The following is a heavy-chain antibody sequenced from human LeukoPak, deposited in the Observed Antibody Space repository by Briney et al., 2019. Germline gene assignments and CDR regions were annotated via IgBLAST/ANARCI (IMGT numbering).Heavy chain of an antibody. V-gene: IGHV3-23*01. J-gene: IGHJ4*02. Sequence: PGGSLRLSCVASGFTFSTYAMTWVRQAPGKGLEWVSSISVSGGGTYYADSVRGRFTISRDISENTLFLHMNSLRAEDTAVYYCVKDWRDVSNCGNDCLQYWGQGTLVTVSS. D-gene: IGHD2-21*01. CDR3: VKDWRDVSNCGNDCLQY. CDR2: ISVSGGGT. CDR1: GFTFSTYA.